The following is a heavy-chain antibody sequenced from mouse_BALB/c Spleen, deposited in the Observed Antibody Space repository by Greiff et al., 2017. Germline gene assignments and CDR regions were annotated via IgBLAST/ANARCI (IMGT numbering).Heavy chain of an antibody. CDR3: ARDSPYYAMDY. V-gene: IGHV1-9*01. CDR1: GYTFSSYW. CDR2: ILPGSGST. Sequence: QVQLQQPGAELVKPGASVKLSCKATGYTFSSYWIEWVKQRPGHGLEWIGEILPGSGSTNYNEKFKGKATFTADTSSNTAYMQLSSLTSEDSAVYYCARDSPYYAMDYWGQGTSVTVSS. J-gene: IGHJ4*01.